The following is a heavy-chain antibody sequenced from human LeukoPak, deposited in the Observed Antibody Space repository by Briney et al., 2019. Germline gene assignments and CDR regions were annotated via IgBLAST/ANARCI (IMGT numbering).Heavy chain of an antibody. CDR2: INPNSGGT. J-gene: IGHJ1*01. D-gene: IGHD2-2*01. Sequence: ASVKVSCKASGYTFTGYYMHWVRQAPGQGLEWMGWINPNSGGTNYAQKFQGRVTMTRDTSISTAYMELSRLRSDDTAVYYCARVVWAEGYFQHWGQGTLVTVSS. CDR1: GYTFTGYY. V-gene: IGHV1-2*02. CDR3: ARVVWAEGYFQH.